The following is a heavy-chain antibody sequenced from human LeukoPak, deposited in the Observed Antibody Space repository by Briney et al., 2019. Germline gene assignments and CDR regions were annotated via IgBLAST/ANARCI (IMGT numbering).Heavy chain of an antibody. CDR2: ISSSSSTI. V-gene: IGHV3-48*04. Sequence: GGSLRLSCAASGFTFSSYSMNWVRQAPGKGLEWVSYISSSSSTIYYADSVKGRFTISRDNAKNSLYLQMNSLRAEDTAVYYCAREESYCSGGSCHRDYYYYYGMDVWGQGTTVTVSS. CDR3: AREESYCSGGSCHRDYYYYYGMDV. CDR1: GFTFSSYS. J-gene: IGHJ6*02. D-gene: IGHD2-15*01.